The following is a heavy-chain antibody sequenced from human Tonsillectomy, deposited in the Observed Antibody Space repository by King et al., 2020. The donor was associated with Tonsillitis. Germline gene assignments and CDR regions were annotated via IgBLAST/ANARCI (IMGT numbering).Heavy chain of an antibody. CDR3: ARDLVDYYDSSGYRSGYYFDY. J-gene: IGHJ4*02. CDR2: IIPIFGTA. V-gene: IGHV1-69*01. D-gene: IGHD3-22*01. Sequence: VQLVQSGAEVKKPGSSVKVSCKASGGTFSSYAISGVRQAPGQGLEWMGGIIPIFGTANYAQKCQGRVTITADGSTSTAYMELSSLKSEDTAVYYCARDLVDYYDSSGYRSGYYFDYWGQGTLVTVSS. CDR1: GGTFSSYA.